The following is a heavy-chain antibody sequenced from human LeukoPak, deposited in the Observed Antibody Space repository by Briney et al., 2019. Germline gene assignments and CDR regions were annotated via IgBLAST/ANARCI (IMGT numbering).Heavy chain of an antibody. CDR3: ARGQRITIFGVGWTPVDY. CDR2: IRYDGSNK. J-gene: IGHJ4*02. V-gene: IGHV3-30*02. D-gene: IGHD3-3*01. CDR1: GFTFSSYG. Sequence: GGSLRLSCAASGFTFSSYGMHWVRQAPGKGLEWVAFIRYDGSNKYYADSVKGRFTISRDNSKNTLYLQMNSLRAEDTAVYYCARGQRITIFGVGWTPVDYWGQGTLVTVSS.